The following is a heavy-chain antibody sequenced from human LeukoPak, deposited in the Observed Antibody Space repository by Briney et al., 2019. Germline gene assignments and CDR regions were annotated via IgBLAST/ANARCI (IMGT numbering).Heavy chain of an antibody. CDR1: GGSISSYY. D-gene: IGHD3-10*01. CDR3: ARGRIGWFDH. V-gene: IGHV4-59*01. CDR2: IYYSGST. Sequence: PSETLSLTCTVSGGSISSYYWSWIRQPPGKGLEWIGYIYYSGSTNYNPSLKSRVTISVDTSKTQFSLKLSSVTAADTAVYYCARGRIGWFDHWGQGTLVTVSS. J-gene: IGHJ5*02.